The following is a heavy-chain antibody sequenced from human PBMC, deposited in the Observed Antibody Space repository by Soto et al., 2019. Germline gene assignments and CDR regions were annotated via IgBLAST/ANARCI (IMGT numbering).Heavy chain of an antibody. D-gene: IGHD2-8*02. J-gene: IGHJ3*02. V-gene: IGHV3-23*01. CDR3: AKATATGGGAFDI. CDR2: ISGSGGST. Sequence: GGSLRLSCAASGFTFSSYAMSWVRRAPGKGLEWVSAISGSGGSTYYADSVKGRFTISRDNSKNTLYLQMNSLTTGDTALYYCAKATATGGGAFDICGQGTMVTVSS. CDR1: GFTFSSYA.